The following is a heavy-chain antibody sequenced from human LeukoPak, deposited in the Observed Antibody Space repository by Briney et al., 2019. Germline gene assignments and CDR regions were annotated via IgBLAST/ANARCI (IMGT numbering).Heavy chain of an antibody. D-gene: IGHD3-9*01. Sequence: GESLKISCKGSGYSFTSYWIGWVRQMPRKGLEWMGIIYPGDSDTRYSPSFQGQVAISADKSISTAYLQWSSLKASDTAVYYCARRTRYYDILPFDYWGQGTLVTVSS. CDR2: IYPGDSDT. CDR3: ARRTRYYDILPFDY. CDR1: GYSFTSYW. J-gene: IGHJ4*02. V-gene: IGHV5-51*01.